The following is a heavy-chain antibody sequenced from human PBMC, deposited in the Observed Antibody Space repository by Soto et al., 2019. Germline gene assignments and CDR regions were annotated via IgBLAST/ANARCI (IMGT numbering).Heavy chain of an antibody. D-gene: IGHD3-10*01. CDR3: ARAGTNMVQFDY. CDR1: GGSITSYF. V-gene: IGHV4-59*01. Sequence: SETLSLTCTASGGSITSYFWSWIRQSPGKGLEWIGHIYYSGSTSYSTSHKSRVSISVDTSKNQFALEVHSVTATDTAVYYCARAGTNMVQFDYWGQGTLVTVSS. CDR2: IYYSGST. J-gene: IGHJ4*02.